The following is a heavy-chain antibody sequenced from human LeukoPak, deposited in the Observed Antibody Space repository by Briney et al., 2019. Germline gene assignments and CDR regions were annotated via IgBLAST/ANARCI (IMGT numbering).Heavy chain of an antibody. CDR3: ARDRDVGTYYYYYGLDV. Sequence: SETLSLTCTVSGGSINNHYWSWIRQPPGKGPEWIGYIYYSGSTNYNPPFKSRATISVDTSKNQFSLKLTSVTAADTAVYYCARDRDVGTYYYYYGLDVWGQGTTVTVSS. J-gene: IGHJ6*02. V-gene: IGHV4-59*11. CDR1: GGSINNHY. D-gene: IGHD1-26*01. CDR2: IYYSGST.